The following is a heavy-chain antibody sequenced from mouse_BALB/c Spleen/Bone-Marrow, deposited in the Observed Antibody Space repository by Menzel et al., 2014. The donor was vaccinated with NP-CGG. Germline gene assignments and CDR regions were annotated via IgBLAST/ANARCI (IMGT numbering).Heavy chain of an antibody. CDR2: ISNGGGST. CDR3: AGQGAYSYFDY. Sequence: EVQLVESGGGLVQPGGSLKLSRATSGFTFSDYYMYWVRQTPEKRLEWVAYISNGGGSTYYPDTVKGRFTISRDNAKNTLYLQMSRLKSEDTAMYYCAGQGAYSYFDYWGQGTTLTVSS. V-gene: IGHV5-12*02. CDR1: GFTFSDYY. D-gene: IGHD2-10*01. J-gene: IGHJ2*01.